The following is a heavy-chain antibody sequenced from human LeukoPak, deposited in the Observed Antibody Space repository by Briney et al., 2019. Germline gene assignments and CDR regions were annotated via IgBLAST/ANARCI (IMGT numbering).Heavy chain of an antibody. D-gene: IGHD3-3*01. Sequence: PSETLSLTCTVSGGSISSSSYYWGWIRQPPGKGLEWIGSIYHSGSTYYNPSLKSRVTISVDTSKNQFSLKLSSVTAADTAVYYCASLKPITIFGVVSDYWGQGTLVTVSS. CDR3: ASLKPITIFGVVSDY. V-gene: IGHV4-39*07. CDR2: IYHSGST. CDR1: GGSISSSSYY. J-gene: IGHJ4*02.